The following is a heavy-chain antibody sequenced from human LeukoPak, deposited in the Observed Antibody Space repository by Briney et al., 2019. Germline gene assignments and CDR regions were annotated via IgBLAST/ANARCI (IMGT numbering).Heavy chain of an antibody. Sequence: KPSGTLSLTGAVSGGSISSNNWWNWVRQPPGKGLEWIGEIHHSGSTHYNPSLKSRLTISVDKSKNQFSLKLTSVTAADTAVYYCAERGSGWYFHNWGQGTLVTVSS. CDR2: IHHSGST. CDR3: AERGSGWYFHN. V-gene: IGHV4-4*02. J-gene: IGHJ4*02. CDR1: GGSISSNNW. D-gene: IGHD6-19*01.